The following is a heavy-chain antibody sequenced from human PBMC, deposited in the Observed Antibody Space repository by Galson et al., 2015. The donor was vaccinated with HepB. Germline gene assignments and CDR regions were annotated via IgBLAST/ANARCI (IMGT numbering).Heavy chain of an antibody. CDR1: EFTFSSYA. D-gene: IGHD6-19*01. CDR3: AKGISSGWYFQFDY. J-gene: IGHJ4*02. Sequence: SLRLSCAASEFTFSSYAMSWVRQAPGKGLEWVSTISGSGGSTYYADSVKGRFTISRDNSMNTLYLQLNSLRAEDTAVYYCAKGISSGWYFQFDYWGQGTLVTISS. V-gene: IGHV3-23*01. CDR2: ISGSGGST.